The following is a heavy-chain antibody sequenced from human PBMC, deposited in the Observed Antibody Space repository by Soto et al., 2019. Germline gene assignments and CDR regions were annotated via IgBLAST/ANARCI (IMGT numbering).Heavy chain of an antibody. CDR1: GFSFRNAW. V-gene: IGHV3-15*01. J-gene: IGHJ6*02. CDR3: RLDYFYYGMDV. CDR2: IKSKTDGGTT. Sequence: GGSLILSCAASGFSFRNAWMSWVRQVPGKGLEWVGRIKSKTDGGTTDYAAPVKGRFTISRDNSKNTLYLQMNSLKTEDTAVYYCRLDYFYYGMDVWGQGTTVTVSS.